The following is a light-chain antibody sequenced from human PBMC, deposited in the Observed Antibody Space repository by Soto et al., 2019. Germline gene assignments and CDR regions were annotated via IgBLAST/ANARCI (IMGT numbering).Light chain of an antibody. V-gene: IGKV3-15*01. J-gene: IGKJ1*01. CDR2: GAS. Sequence: EVCMTQSSAALSVSQGERATLSCRASQSVSGNLAWYQQKPGQAPRLLIYGASTRATGIPARFSGSGSGTEFTLTISSLQSEDFAVYYCQQYNNWRTFGQGTRWIS. CDR3: QQYNNWRT. CDR1: QSVSGN.